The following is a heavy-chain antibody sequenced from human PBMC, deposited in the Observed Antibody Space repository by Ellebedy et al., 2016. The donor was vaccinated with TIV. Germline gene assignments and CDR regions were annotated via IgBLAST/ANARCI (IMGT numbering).Heavy chain of an antibody. CDR2: INSDGSST. Sequence: GESLKISCAASGFTVSSNYMSWVRQAPGKGLVWVSRINSDGSSTSYADSVKGRFTISRDNAKNTLYLQMNSLVAEDTAVYYCARGGSYRGMDVWGQGTTVTVSS. D-gene: IGHD1-26*01. J-gene: IGHJ6*02. CDR1: GFTVSSNY. V-gene: IGHV3-74*01. CDR3: ARGGSYRGMDV.